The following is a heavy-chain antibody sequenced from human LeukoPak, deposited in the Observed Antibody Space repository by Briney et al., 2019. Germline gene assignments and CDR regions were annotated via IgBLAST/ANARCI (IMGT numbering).Heavy chain of an antibody. D-gene: IGHD3-22*01. CDR1: GFVFSTYG. CDR2: IWSHGNTK. V-gene: IGHV3-33*01. J-gene: IGHJ4*02. Sequence: GTSLRLSCAASGFVFSTYGMHWVRQAPGKGLEWVAVIWSHGNTKKYADSVTGRFTISRDNSKNTLYLEMNTLRAEDTAVYYCARGSTYYDSSGQVPFDYWGQGTLVTVSS. CDR3: ARGSTYYDSSGQVPFDY.